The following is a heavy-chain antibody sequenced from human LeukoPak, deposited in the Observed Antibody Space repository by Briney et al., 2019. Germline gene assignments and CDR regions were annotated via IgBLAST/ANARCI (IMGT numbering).Heavy chain of an antibody. CDR2: MNPNSGNT. J-gene: IGHJ5*02. Sequence: ASVKVACKTYGYTFIDYYIHWVRQATGQGLEWMGWMNPNSGNTGYAQKFQGTVTMTRNTSISTAYMELSSLRSEDTAVYYCARGGPYDSYGLSWFDPWGQGTLVTVSS. D-gene: IGHD5-18*01. CDR1: GYTFIDYY. CDR3: ARGGPYDSYGLSWFDP. V-gene: IGHV1-8*02.